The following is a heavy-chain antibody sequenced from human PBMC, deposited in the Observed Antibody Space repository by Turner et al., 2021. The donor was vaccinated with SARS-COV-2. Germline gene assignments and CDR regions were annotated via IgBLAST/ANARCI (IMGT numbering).Heavy chain of an antibody. Sequence: EVLLLDSGGGLVPPGGSLRLSCAATGFTFSNSAMSWVRQSHGKGLEWVSTISSSGGTTYYAASVKGRFTISRDKYKNTLYLQMNSLRAGDTALYYCANVGSYFFDYWGQGTLVTVSS. CDR2: ISSSGGTT. J-gene: IGHJ4*02. CDR3: ANVGSYFFDY. V-gene: IGHV3-23*01. D-gene: IGHD3-10*01. CDR1: GFTFSNSA.